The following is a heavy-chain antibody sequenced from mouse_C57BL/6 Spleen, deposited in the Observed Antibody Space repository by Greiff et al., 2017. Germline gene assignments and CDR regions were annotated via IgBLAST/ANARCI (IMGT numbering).Heavy chain of an antibody. J-gene: IGHJ4*01. V-gene: IGHV1-64*01. CDR3: ERTYYYGSSALAMDY. CDR2: IHPNSGST. D-gene: IGHD1-1*01. CDR1: GYTFTSYW. Sequence: QVQLQQPGAELVKPGASVKLSCKASGYTFTSYWMHWVKQRPGQGLEWIGMIHPNSGSTNYNEKFKSKATLTVDKSSSTAYMQLSSLTSEDSAVYYCERTYYYGSSALAMDYWGQGTTVTVSS.